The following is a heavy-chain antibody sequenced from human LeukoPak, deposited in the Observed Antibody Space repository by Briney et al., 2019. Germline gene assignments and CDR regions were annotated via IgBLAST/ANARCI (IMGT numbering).Heavy chain of an antibody. D-gene: IGHD6-19*01. V-gene: IGHV3-30*02. CDR1: GFTFSSFG. CDR3: ASPAVAGTGPN. Sequence: PGGSLRLSCAASGFTFSSFGMHWVRQGPGKGLDWVAFIRYDGSDEYYADSVKGRFAISRDNPKHTLYLQMNGLRVEDTAVYYCASPAVAGTGPNWGQGTLVTVSS. J-gene: IGHJ1*01. CDR2: IRYDGSDE.